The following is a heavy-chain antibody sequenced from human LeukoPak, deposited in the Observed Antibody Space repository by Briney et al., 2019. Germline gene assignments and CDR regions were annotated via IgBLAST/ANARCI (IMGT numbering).Heavy chain of an antibody. V-gene: IGHV1-8*02. J-gene: IGHJ4*02. Sequence: ASVKVSCKASGGTFTSYDINWVRQATGQGLEWMGWMNPNSGNTGYGLKLQGRVTMTRDTSINTAYMEVSGLRPEDTAVYYCARRNVRFLELDFWGQGTLVTVSS. D-gene: IGHD3-3*01. CDR3: ARRNVRFLELDF. CDR2: MNPNSGNT. CDR1: GGTFTSYD.